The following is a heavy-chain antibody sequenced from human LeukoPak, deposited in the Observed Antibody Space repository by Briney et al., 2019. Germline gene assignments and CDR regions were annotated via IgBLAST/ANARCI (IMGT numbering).Heavy chain of an antibody. J-gene: IGHJ6*03. D-gene: IGHD3-10*01. Sequence: ASVKVSCKASGYTFTSYGISWVRQAPGQGLEWMGWISAYNGNTNYAQKLQGRVTMTTDTSTSTACMELRSLRSDDTAVYYCARVIGSPPYYYYYYMDVWGKGTTVTVSS. CDR3: ARVIGSPPYYYYYYMDV. CDR1: GYTFTSYG. V-gene: IGHV1-18*01. CDR2: ISAYNGNT.